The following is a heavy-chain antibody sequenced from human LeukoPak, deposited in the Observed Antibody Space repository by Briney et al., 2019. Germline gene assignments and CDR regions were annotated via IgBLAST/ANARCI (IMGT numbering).Heavy chain of an antibody. V-gene: IGHV4-38-2*02. CDR3: ARLEPRGYSYGLPLK. CDR1: GYSISSGYY. CDR2: IYHSGST. D-gene: IGHD5-18*01. Sequence: SETLSLTFTVSGYSISSGYYWGWIRQPPGKGLEWIGSIYHSGSTYYNPSLKSRVTISVDTSKNQFSLKLSSVTAADTAVYYCARLEPRGYSYGLPLKWGQGTLVTVSS. J-gene: IGHJ4*02.